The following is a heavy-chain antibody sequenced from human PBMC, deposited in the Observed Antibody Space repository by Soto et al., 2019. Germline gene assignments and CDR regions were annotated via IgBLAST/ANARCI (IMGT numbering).Heavy chain of an antibody. CDR3: ARERAADGSNRFDP. Sequence: ASVKVSCKASGYTFTSYDINWVRQATGQGLEWMGWMNPNSGNTGYAQKFQGRVTMTRNTSISTAYMELSSLRSEDTAVYYCARERAADGSNRFDPWGQGTLITVSS. V-gene: IGHV1-8*01. J-gene: IGHJ5*02. CDR1: GYTFTSYD. CDR2: MNPNSGNT. D-gene: IGHD6-13*01.